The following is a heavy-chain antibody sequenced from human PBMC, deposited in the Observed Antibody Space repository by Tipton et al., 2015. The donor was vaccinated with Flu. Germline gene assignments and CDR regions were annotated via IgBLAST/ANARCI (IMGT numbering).Heavy chain of an antibody. CDR1: GYTFTSYD. D-gene: IGHD3-10*01. Sequence: QLVQPGAEVKKPGASVKVSCKASGYTFTSYDINWVRQATGQGLEWMGWMNPNSGNTGYAQKFQGGVTMTRNTSISTAYMELSSLGSEDTAVYYCARGPPHVYGSGSSYFEFWGQGTLVTVSS. CDR3: ARGPPHVYGSGSSYFEF. V-gene: IGHV1-8*01. J-gene: IGHJ4*02. CDR2: MNPNSGNT.